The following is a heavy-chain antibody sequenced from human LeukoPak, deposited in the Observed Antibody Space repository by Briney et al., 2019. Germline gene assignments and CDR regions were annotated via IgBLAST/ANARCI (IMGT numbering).Heavy chain of an antibody. V-gene: IGHV4-59*11. Sequence: SETLSLTRTVSGGSISSHYWSWIRQPPGKGLEWIEYIYYSGSTNYNPSLKSRVTISVDTSKNQFSLKLSSVTAADTAVYYCARLIAAAWDWFDPWGQGTLVTVSS. CDR1: GGSISSHY. J-gene: IGHJ5*02. CDR2: IYYSGST. D-gene: IGHD6-13*01. CDR3: ARLIAAAWDWFDP.